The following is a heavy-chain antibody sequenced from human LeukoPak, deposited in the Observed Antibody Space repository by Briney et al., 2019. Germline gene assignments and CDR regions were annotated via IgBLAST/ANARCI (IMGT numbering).Heavy chain of an antibody. CDR3: AKDPYIVGATTIYYFDY. J-gene: IGHJ4*02. Sequence: GGSLRLSCAASGFTFSSYGMHWVRQAPGKGLEWVAVIWYDGSNKYYADSVKGRFTISRDNSKNTLYLQMNSLRAEDTAVYYCAKDPYIVGATTIYYFDYWGQGTLVTVSS. CDR1: GFTFSSYG. V-gene: IGHV3-30*02. CDR2: IWYDGSNK. D-gene: IGHD1-26*01.